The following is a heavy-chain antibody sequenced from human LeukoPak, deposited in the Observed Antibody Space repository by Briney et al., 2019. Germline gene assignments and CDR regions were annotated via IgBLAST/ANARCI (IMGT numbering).Heavy chain of an antibody. V-gene: IGHV3-23*01. J-gene: IGHJ4*02. CDR2: FSGRGGNT. Sequence: GGSLRLSCAASGFTFSSYGMNWVRQAPGKGLEWVSTFSGRGGNTYYADSVKGRFTISRDNSKNTLYLQMNSLRVEDTAIYHCAKDGSPLTVAYNSFDDWGQGTLVTASS. CDR3: AKDGSPLTVAYNSFDD. D-gene: IGHD1-1*01. CDR1: GFTFSSYG.